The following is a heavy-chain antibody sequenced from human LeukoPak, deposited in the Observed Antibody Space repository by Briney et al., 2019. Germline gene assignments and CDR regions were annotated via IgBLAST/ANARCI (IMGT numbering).Heavy chain of an antibody. Sequence: SETLSLTCTVSGGSISSSSYYWGWIRQPPGKGLEWIGSIYYSGSTYYNPSLKSRVTISVDTSKNQFSLKLSSVTAADTAVYYCARLIEGGYFDYWGQGTLVTVSS. J-gene: IGHJ4*02. CDR2: IYYSGST. D-gene: IGHD3-16*01. V-gene: IGHV4-39*07. CDR3: ARLIEGGYFDY. CDR1: GGSISSSSYY.